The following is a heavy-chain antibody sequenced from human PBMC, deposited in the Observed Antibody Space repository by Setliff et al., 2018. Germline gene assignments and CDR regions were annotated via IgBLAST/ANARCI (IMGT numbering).Heavy chain of an antibody. CDR2: IHYNGNL. J-gene: IGHJ3*02. V-gene: IGHV4-39*01. D-gene: IGHD3-10*01. CDR3: ARRPTGPGAPFDI. CDR1: GGSISSSSYY. Sequence: SETLSLTCAVSGGSISSSSYYWGWIRQSPGEGLEWIVNIHYNGNLYYNPSLKNRATISMDTSKIQFSLKLISVTAADTALYFCARRPTGPGAPFDIWGHGTMVTVSS.